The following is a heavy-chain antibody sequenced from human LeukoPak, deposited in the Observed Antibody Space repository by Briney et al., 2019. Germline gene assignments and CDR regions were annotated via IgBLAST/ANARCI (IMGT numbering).Heavy chain of an antibody. CDR2: VNPSAFA. V-gene: IGHV4-34*01. D-gene: IGHD1-14*01. Sequence: SETLSLTCTAYGESLGDYEWSWIRQPPGGRLEWLGQVNPSAFATYNPSLKRPVTISRDTSKNQIPLTVTSVIAADTGVYYCSRGPIDSDHDFDSWGQGSLVTVSS. J-gene: IGHJ4*02. CDR1: GESLGDYE. CDR3: SRGPIDSDHDFDS.